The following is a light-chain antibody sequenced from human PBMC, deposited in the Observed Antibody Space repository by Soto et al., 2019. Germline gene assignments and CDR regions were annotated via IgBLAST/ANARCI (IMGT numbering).Light chain of an antibody. J-gene: IGKJ2*01. CDR3: QLYGGSHMFS. CDR2: AAS. V-gene: IGKV3-20*01. Sequence: EIVLTQSQGTLSLSPGEGGTLSCRASQSISSSYLAWYQQKPGQSPRLLIYAASSRATGIPDRFSGSGSGTDFTLTISRLEPEDFAVYYCQLYGGSHMFSFGQGTKLEIK. CDR1: QSISSSY.